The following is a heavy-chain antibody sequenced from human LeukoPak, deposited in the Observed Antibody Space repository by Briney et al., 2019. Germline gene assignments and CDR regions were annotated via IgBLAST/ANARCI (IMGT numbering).Heavy chain of an antibody. CDR2: ISSSGSTI. V-gene: IGHV3-11*01. CDR1: GFTFSDYY. J-gene: IGHJ4*02. Sequence: GGSLRLSCAASGFTFSDYYMSWIRQAPGKGLEWVSYISSSGSTIYYADSVKGRFTISRDNAKSSLYLQMSSLRAEDTAVYYCARDHHYDSSGYPGYWGQGTLVTVSS. D-gene: IGHD3-22*01. CDR3: ARDHHYDSSGYPGY.